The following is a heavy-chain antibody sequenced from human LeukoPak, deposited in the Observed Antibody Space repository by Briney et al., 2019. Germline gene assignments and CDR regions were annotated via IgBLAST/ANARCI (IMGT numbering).Heavy chain of an antibody. D-gene: IGHD5-18*01. CDR1: GGSISSGSYY. CDR3: ARNKYSYGPGYFDY. J-gene: IGHJ4*02. CDR2: IYYSGST. Sequence: SETLSLTCTVSGGSISSGSYYWSWIRQPPGKGLEWIGYIYYSGSTNYNPSLKSRVTISVDTSKNQFSLKLSSVTAADTAVYYCARNKYSYGPGYFDYWGQGTLVTVSS. V-gene: IGHV4-61*01.